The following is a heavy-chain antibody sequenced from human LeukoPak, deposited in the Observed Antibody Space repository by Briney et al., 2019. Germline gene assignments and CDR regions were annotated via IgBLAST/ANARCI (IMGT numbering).Heavy chain of an antibody. V-gene: IGHV3-53*01. Sequence: SGGSLRLSCAASGFTVSSNYMSWVRQAPGKGLEWVSVIYSGGSTYYADSVKCRFTISRDNSWNTLYLQMNSLRAEDTAVYYCAKDQVISGSEASDIWGQGTMVTVSS. CDR2: IYSGGST. D-gene: IGHD2-21*01. CDR1: GFTVSSNY. CDR3: AKDQVISGSEASDI. J-gene: IGHJ3*02.